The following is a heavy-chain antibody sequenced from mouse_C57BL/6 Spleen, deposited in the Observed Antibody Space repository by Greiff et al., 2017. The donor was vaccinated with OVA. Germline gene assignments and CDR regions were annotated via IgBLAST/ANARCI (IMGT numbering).Heavy chain of an antibody. J-gene: IGHJ1*03. CDR3: ARTHLYYGSSYWYFDV. CDR2: IYPGSGST. Sequence: VQLQQPGAELVKPGASVKMSCKASGYTFTSYWLTWVKQRPGQGLEWIGDIYPGSGSTNYNEKFKSKATLTVDTSSSTAYMQLSSLTSEDSAVYYCARTHLYYGSSYWYFDVWGTGTTVTVSS. V-gene: IGHV1-55*01. CDR1: GYTFTSYW. D-gene: IGHD1-1*01.